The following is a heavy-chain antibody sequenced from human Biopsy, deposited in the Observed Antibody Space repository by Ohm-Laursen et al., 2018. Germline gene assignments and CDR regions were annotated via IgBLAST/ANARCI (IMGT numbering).Heavy chain of an antibody. CDR3: AKDLASGSGYYWYFDF. D-gene: IGHD3-22*01. Sequence: SLRLSCTASGFTFDDYALHWVRQAPGKGLEWVSGISWNSGNIGYADSVKGRFTISRDNAKNSVYLQMNGLRAEDTAFYYCAKDLASGSGYYWYFDFWGRGTLVTVSS. V-gene: IGHV3-9*01. CDR1: GFTFDDYA. CDR2: ISWNSGNI. J-gene: IGHJ2*01.